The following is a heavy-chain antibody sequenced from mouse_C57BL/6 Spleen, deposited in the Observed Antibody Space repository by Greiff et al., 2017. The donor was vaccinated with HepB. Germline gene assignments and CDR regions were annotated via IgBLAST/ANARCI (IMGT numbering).Heavy chain of an antibody. D-gene: IGHD1-1*01. V-gene: IGHV1-42*01. CDR3: ARNYYGSPYYFDY. CDR2: INPSTGGT. CDR1: GYSFTGYY. J-gene: IGHJ2*01. Sequence: EVQLQQSGPELVKPGASVKISCKASGYSFTGYYMNWVKQSPEKSLEWIGEINPSTGGTTYNQKFKAKATLTVDKSSSTAYMQLKSLTSEDSAVYYCARNYYGSPYYFDYWGQGTTVTVSS.